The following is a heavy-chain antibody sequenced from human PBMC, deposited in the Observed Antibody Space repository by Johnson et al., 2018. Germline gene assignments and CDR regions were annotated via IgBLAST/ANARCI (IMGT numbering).Heavy chain of an antibody. V-gene: IGHV3-30-3*01. D-gene: IGHD2-2*03. CDR2: ISSDGSNK. CDR3: YYMAV. Sequence: VQLLESGGGVVQPGRSLRLSCAASGFTFSSYPMFWVRQAPGKGLEWVAVISSDGSNKYYADSVKGRFTISRDNSKRLEDTAVYYCAPAEVGYYYYYYMAVWGKGTPVTVSS. J-gene: IGHJ6*03. CDR1: GFTFSSYP.